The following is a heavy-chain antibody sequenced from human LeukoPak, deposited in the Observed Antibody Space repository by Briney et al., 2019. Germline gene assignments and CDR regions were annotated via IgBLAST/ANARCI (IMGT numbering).Heavy chain of an antibody. CDR3: AREVDAVDM. J-gene: IGHJ3*02. V-gene: IGHV3-74*01. Sequence: PGGSLRLSCVAHGFTFSDSWMHWVRQAPGKGLVWVSQIHSDGSRTNYADSVRGRFSISIDSAKNTLYLQTSSLRVEDTAVYYCAREVDAVDMWGQGTMVTVSS. CDR2: IHSDGSRT. CDR1: GFTFSDSW.